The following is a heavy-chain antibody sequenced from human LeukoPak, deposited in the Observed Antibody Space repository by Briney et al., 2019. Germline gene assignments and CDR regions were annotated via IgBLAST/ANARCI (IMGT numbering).Heavy chain of an antibody. V-gene: IGHV4-59*01. CDR1: GGSISSYY. CDR3: ARVSSSGYYYEGFDY. CDR2: IYYSGST. Sequence: SETLSLTCTVSGGSISSYYWSWIRQPPGKGLEWIGYIYYSGSTNYNPSLKSRVTISVDTSKNQFSLKLSSVTAADTAVYYCARVSSSGYYYEGFDYWGQGTLVTVSS. J-gene: IGHJ4*02. D-gene: IGHD3-22*01.